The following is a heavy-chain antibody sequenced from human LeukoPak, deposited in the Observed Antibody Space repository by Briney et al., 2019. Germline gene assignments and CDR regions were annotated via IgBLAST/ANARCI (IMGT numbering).Heavy chain of an antibody. J-gene: IGHJ5*02. CDR2: IYYSGST. V-gene: IGHV4-59*01. CDR1: GGSISSYY. Sequence: PSETLSLTCTASGGSISSYYWSWIRQPPGKGLEWIGYIYYSGSTNYNPSLKSRVTISVDTSKNQFSLKLSSVTAADTAVYYCARDRGDFWSGYSNWFDPWGQGTLVTVSS. CDR3: ARDRGDFWSGYSNWFDP. D-gene: IGHD3-3*01.